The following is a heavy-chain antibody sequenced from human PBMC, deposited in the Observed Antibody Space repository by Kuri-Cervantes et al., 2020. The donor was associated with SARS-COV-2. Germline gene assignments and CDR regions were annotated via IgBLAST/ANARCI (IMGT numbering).Heavy chain of an antibody. J-gene: IGHJ4*02. D-gene: IGHD3-3*01. CDR2: FDPEDGET. CDR3: ARGRETYDFWSGYYHHSMSDY. V-gene: IGHV1-24*01. Sequence: ASVKVSCKVSGYTLTELSMHWVRQAPGKGLEWMGGFDPEDGETIYAQKFQGRVTMTTDTSTSTAYMELRSLRSDDTAVYYCARGRETYDFWSGYYHHSMSDYWGQGTLVTVSS. CDR1: GYTLTELS.